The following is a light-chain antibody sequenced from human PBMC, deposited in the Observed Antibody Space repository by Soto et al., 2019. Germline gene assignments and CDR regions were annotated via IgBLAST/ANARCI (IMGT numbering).Light chain of an antibody. Sequence: QSVLTQSPSASASLGASVKLTCTLSSGHSSYSIAWHQQQPDKGPRYLMKLNSDGSHSKGDGIPDRFSGSSSGAERYLTXXXXXXXXXXXXYCQTWDTGIQVFGGGTKLTVL. J-gene: IGLJ2*01. CDR2: LNSDGSH. V-gene: IGLV4-69*02. CDR3: QTWDTGIQV. CDR1: SGHSSYS.